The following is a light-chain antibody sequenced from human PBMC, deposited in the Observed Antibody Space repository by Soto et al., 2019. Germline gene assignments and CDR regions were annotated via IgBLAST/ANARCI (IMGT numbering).Light chain of an antibody. CDR2: GAS. Sequence: DVQMTQSPSSLSASVGDRVTITCRASQGISNSLAWYQQRPGRVPKLLIYGASNLQSEVPSRFSGSGSGTDFTLTISSLQPEDVATYYCQKYDSAARTFGQGTKVDMK. V-gene: IGKV1-27*01. CDR3: QKYDSAART. J-gene: IGKJ1*01. CDR1: QGISNS.